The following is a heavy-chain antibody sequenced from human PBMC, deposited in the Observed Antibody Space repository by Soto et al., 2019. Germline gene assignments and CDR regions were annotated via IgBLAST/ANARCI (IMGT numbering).Heavy chain of an antibody. D-gene: IGHD2-21*01. CDR3: ARDPIPPGGTHFQH. Sequence: ASVKVSCKASGYTFTSNGISWVRQAPGQGLEWMGWISAYNGNTNYAQKLQGRVTMTTDTSTSTAYMELRSLRSDDTAVYYCARDPIPPGGTHFQHWGQGTLVTVSS. V-gene: IGHV1-18*01. CDR1: GYTFTSNG. CDR2: ISAYNGNT. J-gene: IGHJ1*01.